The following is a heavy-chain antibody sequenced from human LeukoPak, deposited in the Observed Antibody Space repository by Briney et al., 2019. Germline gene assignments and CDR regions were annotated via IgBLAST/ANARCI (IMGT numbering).Heavy chain of an antibody. CDR1: GFTFDDYA. Sequence: GGSLRLSCAASGFTFDDYAMHWVRHAPGKGLEWVSLISGDGGSTYYADSVKGRFTISRDNSKNSLHLQMNSLRTEDTALYYCAKDLNYYDSSGYYGVDYWGQGTLVTVSS. J-gene: IGHJ4*02. D-gene: IGHD3-22*01. CDR3: AKDLNYYDSSGYYGVDY. CDR2: ISGDGGST. V-gene: IGHV3-43*02.